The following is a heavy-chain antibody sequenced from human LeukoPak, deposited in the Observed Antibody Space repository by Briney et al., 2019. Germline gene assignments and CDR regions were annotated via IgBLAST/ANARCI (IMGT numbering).Heavy chain of an antibody. CDR2: IYPDDSES. V-gene: IGHV5-51*01. J-gene: IGHJ4*02. CDR3: ARSRDSSGYYYLI. D-gene: IGHD3-22*01. Sequence: GESLKISCKGSGYSFTNYWIGWVRQMPGKGLEWMGIIYPDDSESKYSPSFQGQVTISADKSISTAYLQWSSLKASDTAMYYCARSRDSSGYYYLIWGQGTLVTVSP. CDR1: GYSFTNYW.